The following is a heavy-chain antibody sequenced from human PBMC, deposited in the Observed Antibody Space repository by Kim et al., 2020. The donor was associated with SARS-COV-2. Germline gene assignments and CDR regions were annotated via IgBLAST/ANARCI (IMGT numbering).Heavy chain of an antibody. D-gene: IGHD6-19*01. CDR3: ARDWQGAKWLVSYYYGMDV. J-gene: IGHJ6*02. CDR2: IKQDGSEK. V-gene: IGHV3-7*01. CDR1: GFTFSSYW. Sequence: GGSLRLSCAASGFTFSSYWMSWVRQAPGKGLEWVANIKQDGSEKYYVDSVKGRFTISRDNAKNSLYLQMNSLRAEDTAVYYCARDWQGAKWLVSYYYGMDVWGQGTTVTVSS.